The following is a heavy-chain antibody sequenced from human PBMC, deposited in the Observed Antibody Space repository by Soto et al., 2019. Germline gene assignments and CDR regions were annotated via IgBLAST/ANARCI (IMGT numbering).Heavy chain of an antibody. CDR3: ARAGRGYCSGDTCYSGLYGVYV. J-gene: IGHJ6*02. Sequence: SETLSLTCAVSGGSISRSKWWSWVRQPPGKGLEWIGQIYPSGSTNYSPSLKSRVTISVDKSKNQFSLKLSSVTAADTAVYYCARAGRGYCSGDTCYSGLYGVYVWGLGTTVTVS. D-gene: IGHD2-15*01. V-gene: IGHV4-4*02. CDR1: GGSISRSKW. CDR2: IYPSGST.